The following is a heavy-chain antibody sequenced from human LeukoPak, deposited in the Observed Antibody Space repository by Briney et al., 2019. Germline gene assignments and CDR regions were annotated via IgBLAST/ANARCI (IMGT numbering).Heavy chain of an antibody. J-gene: IGHJ6*03. CDR1: GFVFSSYS. Sequence: GGSLRLSCAASGFVFSSYSFNWARQAPGKELEWVSYITSSDSTIHYADSVKGRFTISRDNAKNSLYLQMNSLRAEDTAVYYCAREGRCSSTSCFATYYYMDVWGKGTTVTVSS. V-gene: IGHV3-48*03. D-gene: IGHD2-2*01. CDR2: ITSSDSTI. CDR3: AREGRCSSTSCFATYYYMDV.